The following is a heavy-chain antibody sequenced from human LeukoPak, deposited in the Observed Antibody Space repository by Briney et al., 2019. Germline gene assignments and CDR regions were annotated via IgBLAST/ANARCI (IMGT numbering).Heavy chain of an antibody. CDR2: IYSGGST. CDR3: ARGLRGYCSGGSCYWFDP. D-gene: IGHD2-15*01. CDR1: GFTVSSNY. Sequence: GGSLRLSGAASGFTVSSNYMSWVRQAPGKGLEWVSVIYSGGSTYYADSVKGRFTISRDNSKNTLYLQMNSLRAEDTAVYYCARGLRGYCSGGSCYWFDPWGQGTLVTVSS. V-gene: IGHV3-53*01. J-gene: IGHJ5*02.